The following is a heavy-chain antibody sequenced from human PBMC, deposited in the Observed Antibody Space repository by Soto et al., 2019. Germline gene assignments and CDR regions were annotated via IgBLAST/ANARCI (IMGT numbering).Heavy chain of an antibody. J-gene: IGHJ4*01. Sequence: PSESMSLTCAVYGGCFNGYYWTWIRKPTGKGLEWIGEINHSGSTNYNPSLKSRVTISVDTAKNQFSLKLSSVTAADTAVYYCARGRERWLHYKYYFDNWGQETLVTVSS. D-gene: IGHD3-10*01. V-gene: IGHV4-34*01. CDR3: ARGRERWLHYKYYFDN. CDR2: INHSGST. CDR1: GGCFNGYY.